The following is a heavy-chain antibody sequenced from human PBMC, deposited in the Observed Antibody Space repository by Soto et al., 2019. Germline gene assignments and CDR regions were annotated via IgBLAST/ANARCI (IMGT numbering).Heavy chain of an antibody. CDR1: GDSISSGEYY. V-gene: IGHV4-30-4*01. Sequence: QVHLQESGPGLVKPSQTLSLTCTVSGDSISSGEYYWAWIRQPPGKGLEWIGYVFYKGNTYYNPSLKSRLSIDVDTAKSQFSLRLSSVTAADTAVYYRARRYYFDSSGYADALDVWGQGTNVIVSS. CDR2: VFYKGNT. CDR3: ARRYYFDSSGYADALDV. J-gene: IGHJ3*01. D-gene: IGHD3-22*01.